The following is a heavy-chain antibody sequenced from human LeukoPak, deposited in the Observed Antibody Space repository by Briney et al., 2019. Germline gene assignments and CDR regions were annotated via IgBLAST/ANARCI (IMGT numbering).Heavy chain of an antibody. J-gene: IGHJ4*02. CDR1: GGSISSYY. V-gene: IGHV4-4*07. CDR3: ARHDGGAGWSSFDY. CDR2: IYTSGST. Sequence: SETLSLTCTVSGGSISSYYWSWIRQPAGKGLEWIGRIYTSGSTNYNPSLKSRVTISVDTSQNQFSLKLSSVTAADTAVYFCARHDGGAGWSSFDYWGQGTLVTVSS. D-gene: IGHD2-15*01.